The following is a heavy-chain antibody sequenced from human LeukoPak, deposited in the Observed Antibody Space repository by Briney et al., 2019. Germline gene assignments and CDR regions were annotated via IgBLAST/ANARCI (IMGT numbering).Heavy chain of an antibody. CDR3: ARDIEVVTIFGAVTSYGMDA. D-gene: IGHD3-3*01. CDR2: IISRGTFK. CDR1: GFNFSTYD. Sequence: PGGSLRLSCAASGFNFSTYDMNWVRQAPGKGLEWVSHIISRGTFKYYADSVKGRFTISRDNANNSLSMTMNTLRAEDTGVYDCARDIEVVTIFGAVTSYGMDAWGQGTTVSVSS. V-gene: IGHV3-48*03. J-gene: IGHJ6*02.